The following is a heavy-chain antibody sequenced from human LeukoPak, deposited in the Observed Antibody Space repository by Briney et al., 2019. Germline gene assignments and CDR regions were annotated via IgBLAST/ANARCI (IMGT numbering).Heavy chain of an antibody. Sequence: SETLSLTCTVSGGSISSSAYYWDWIRQPPGKGLEWIGTIHHTGYPYYNPSLKSRVTISVDTSKNQFSLKLTSVTAADTAVYYCARDTDIAAAIDYWGQGTLVTVSS. D-gene: IGHD6-13*01. CDR2: IHHTGYP. V-gene: IGHV4-39*07. J-gene: IGHJ4*02. CDR1: GGSISSSAYY. CDR3: ARDTDIAAAIDY.